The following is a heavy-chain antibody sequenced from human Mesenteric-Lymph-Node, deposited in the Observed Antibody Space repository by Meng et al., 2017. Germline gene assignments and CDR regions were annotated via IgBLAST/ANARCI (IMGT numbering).Heavy chain of an antibody. J-gene: IGHJ6*02. Sequence: GESLKISCAASGFTFSSYAMSWVRQAPGKGLEWVSTIGGSGETTYYADSVKGRFTISRDNSKNTLYVQMNSLRAEDTAVYYCAREGSLLVSYYYGMDVWGQGTTVTVSS. D-gene: IGHD2-15*01. CDR2: IGGSGETT. CDR1: GFTFSSYA. V-gene: IGHV3-23*01. CDR3: AREGSLLVSYYYGMDV.